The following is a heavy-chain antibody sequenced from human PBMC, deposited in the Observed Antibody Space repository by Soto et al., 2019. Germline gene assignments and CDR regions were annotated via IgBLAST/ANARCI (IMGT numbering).Heavy chain of an antibody. CDR3: ARVSGHVYATLHGPFDY. CDR2: ISHDGRIK. J-gene: IGHJ4*02. Sequence: QVQLVESGGGVVQPGRSLRLSCAASEFTFNRHAMHWVRQAPGKGLEWVAVISHDGRIKYYADSVKGRFTISRDNSMNTLDLQVNSLRAEDTAIYFCARVSGHVYATLHGPFDYWGQGTLVTVSS. V-gene: IGHV3-30*04. CDR1: EFTFNRHA. D-gene: IGHD2-8*01.